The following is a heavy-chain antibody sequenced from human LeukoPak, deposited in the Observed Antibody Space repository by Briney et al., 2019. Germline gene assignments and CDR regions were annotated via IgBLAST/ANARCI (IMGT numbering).Heavy chain of an antibody. Sequence: PGGSLRLSCATSGFTFSDHFMDWVRQAPGKGLEWVGRIRKRPNSYTTEYAASVQGRFTISRDDSKNSLYLQMYSLKTEDTAVYYCARVSSTVAGSDYLAYWGPGTQVSISS. D-gene: IGHD6-19*01. J-gene: IGHJ4*02. CDR1: GFTFSDHF. CDR2: IRKRPNSYTT. CDR3: ARVSSTVAGSDYLAY. V-gene: IGHV3-72*01.